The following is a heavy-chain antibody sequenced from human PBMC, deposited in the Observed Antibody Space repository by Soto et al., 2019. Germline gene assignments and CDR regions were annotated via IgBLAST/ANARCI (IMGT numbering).Heavy chain of an antibody. CDR3: ARVGEYSNYFDY. Sequence: SETLSLTCTVSGGSISSNWWSWVRQPPGKGLEWIGEIYHSGSTNYNPSLKSRVTISVDKSKNQFSLKLSSVTAADTAVYYCARVGEYSNYFDYWGQGTLVTVSS. CDR1: GGSISSNW. D-gene: IGHD3-10*01. CDR2: IYHSGST. V-gene: IGHV4-4*02. J-gene: IGHJ4*02.